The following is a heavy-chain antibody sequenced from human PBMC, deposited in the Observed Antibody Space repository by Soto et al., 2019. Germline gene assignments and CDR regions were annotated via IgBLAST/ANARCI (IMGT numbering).Heavy chain of an antibody. CDR2: MNPNSGNT. J-gene: IGHJ6*02. Sequence: SVKVSCKASGYTFTSYDINWVRQATGQGLEWMGWMNPNSGNTGYAQKFQGRVTMTRNTSISTAYMELSSLRSEDTAVYYCARAGYYDSSGYYYYYGMDVWGQGTTVTVS. D-gene: IGHD3-22*01. V-gene: IGHV1-8*01. CDR1: GYTFTSYD. CDR3: ARAGYYDSSGYYYYYGMDV.